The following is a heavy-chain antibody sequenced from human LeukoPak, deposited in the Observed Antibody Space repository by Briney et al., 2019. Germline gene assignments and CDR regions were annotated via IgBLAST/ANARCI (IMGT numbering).Heavy chain of an antibody. V-gene: IGHV3-53*01. J-gene: IGHJ4*02. D-gene: IGHD3-22*01. CDR2: IYSGGST. CDR1: GFTVSSNY. CDR3: ARQSPDYYDSSGVPDY. Sequence: GGSLRLSCAASGFTVSSNYMSWVRQAPGKGLEWVSVIYSGGSTYYADSVKGRFTISRDNSKNTLYLQMNSLRAEDTAVYYCARQSPDYYDSSGVPDYWGQGTLVTVSS.